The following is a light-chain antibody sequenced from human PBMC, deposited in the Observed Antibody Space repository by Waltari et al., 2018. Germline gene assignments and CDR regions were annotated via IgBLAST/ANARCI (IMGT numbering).Light chain of an antibody. J-gene: IGKJ1*01. V-gene: IGKV1-6*01. CDR3: LQDDSYPRT. CDR2: GAS. Sequence: QMPQSTSSLSAYVGDSVTLTCRASQDIGNELGWYQQTPGKAPKLLIYGASSLQSGVPSRFSGGGSGTDFTLTISSLQPEDFATYYCLQDDSYPRTFGQGTKVEIK. CDR1: QDIGNE.